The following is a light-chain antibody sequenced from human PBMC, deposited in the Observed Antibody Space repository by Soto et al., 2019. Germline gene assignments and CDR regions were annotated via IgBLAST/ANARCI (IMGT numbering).Light chain of an antibody. CDR3: CSYAGSSTHAV. Sequence: QSALTQPASVSGSPGQSITISCTGTSSDVGGYNYVSWYQQHPGKAPKLMIYEGSKRPSGVSNRFSGSKSGNTASLTISGLQAEDEADYYCCSYAGSSTHAVFGGGTQLTVL. V-gene: IGLV2-23*01. CDR1: SSDVGGYNY. J-gene: IGLJ7*01. CDR2: EGS.